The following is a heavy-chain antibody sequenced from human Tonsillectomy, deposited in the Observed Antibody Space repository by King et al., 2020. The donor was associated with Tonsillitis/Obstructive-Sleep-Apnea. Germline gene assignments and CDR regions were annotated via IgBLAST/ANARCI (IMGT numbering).Heavy chain of an antibody. CDR3: ARSSGFDPWGDY. J-gene: IGHJ4*02. D-gene: IGHD3-22*01. V-gene: IGHV3-43*02. CDR1: GFTFDDYA. Sequence: VQLVESGGGVVQPGRSLRLSCAASGFTFDDYAMHWVRQAPGKGLEWVSLISGDGGSTYYADSVKGRFTISRDNSKNSLYLHMNSLRTEDTALYYCARSSGFDPWGDYWGQGTLVTVSS. CDR2: ISGDGGST.